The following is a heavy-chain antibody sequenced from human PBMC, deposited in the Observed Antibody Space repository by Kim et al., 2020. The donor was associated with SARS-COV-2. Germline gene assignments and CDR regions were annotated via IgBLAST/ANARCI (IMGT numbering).Heavy chain of an antibody. D-gene: IGHD2-21*01. J-gene: IGHJ6*02. Sequence: GGSLRLSCTASGFTFGDYAMSWFRQAPGKGLEWVGFIRSKAYGGTTEYAASVKGRFTISRDDSKSIAYLQMNSLKTEDTAVYYCTRDPVIVSGPGDTYGMDVWGQGTTVTVSS. CDR3: TRDPVIVSGPGDTYGMDV. CDR2: IRSKAYGGTT. V-gene: IGHV3-49*03. CDR1: GFTFGDYA.